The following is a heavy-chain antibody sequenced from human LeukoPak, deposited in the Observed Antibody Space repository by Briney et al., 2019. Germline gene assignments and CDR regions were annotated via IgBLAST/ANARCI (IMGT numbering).Heavy chain of an antibody. CDR2: ILSDGSSS. CDR3: ARDLGYCSGGSCYDLFGY. Sequence: GGSLRLSCAASGFTFSSYWMHWVRQAPGKGLVWVSRILSDGSSSTYADSVKGRFTISRDNAKNTLYLQMKSLRGEDTAVYYCARDLGYCSGGSCYDLFGYWGQGTLVTVSS. D-gene: IGHD2-15*01. CDR1: GFTFSSYW. V-gene: IGHV3-74*01. J-gene: IGHJ4*02.